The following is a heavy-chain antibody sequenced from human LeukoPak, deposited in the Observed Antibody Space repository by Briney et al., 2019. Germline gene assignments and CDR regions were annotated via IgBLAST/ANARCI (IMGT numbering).Heavy chain of an antibody. CDR3: ARDLEHRFDY. CDR2: INPSGGST. CDR1: GYTFTSYY. Sequence: ASVKVSCKASGYTFTSYYMHWVRQAPGQGLEWMGIINPSGGSTSYAQKFQGRVTMTRDMSTRTAYMELSSLRSEDTAVYYCARDLEHRFDYWGQGTLVTVSS. V-gene: IGHV1-46*01. D-gene: IGHD1/OR15-1a*01. J-gene: IGHJ4*02.